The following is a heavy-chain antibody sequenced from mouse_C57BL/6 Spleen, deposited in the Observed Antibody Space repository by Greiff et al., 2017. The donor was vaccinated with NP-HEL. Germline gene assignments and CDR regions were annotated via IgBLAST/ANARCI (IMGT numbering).Heavy chain of an antibody. CDR3: ARGGDSSGYPFAY. Sequence: VQLQQPGAELVRPGSSVTLSCKASGYTFTSYWMHWVKQRPIQGLEWIGNIDPSDSETHYNQKFKDKATLTVDKSSSTAYMQLSSLTSEDSAVYYCARGGDSSGYPFAYWGQGTLVTVSA. CDR2: IDPSDSET. V-gene: IGHV1-52*01. CDR1: GYTFTSYW. J-gene: IGHJ3*01. D-gene: IGHD3-2*02.